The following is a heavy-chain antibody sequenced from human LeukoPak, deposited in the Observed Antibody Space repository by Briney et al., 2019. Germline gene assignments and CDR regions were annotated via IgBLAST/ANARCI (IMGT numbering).Heavy chain of an antibody. J-gene: IGHJ4*02. D-gene: IGHD3-9*01. CDR1: GYFISSGYY. V-gene: IGHV4-38-2*02. Sequence: SETLSLTCTVSGYFISSGYYWGWIRQPPGKGLEWIGSIYYSGSTYYNPSLKSRLTISVDTSKNQFSLKLSSVTAADTAVHYCAMSGGDYDILTGYRLKGRFDYWGQGTLVTVSS. CDR2: IYYSGST. CDR3: AMSGGDYDILTGYRLKGRFDY.